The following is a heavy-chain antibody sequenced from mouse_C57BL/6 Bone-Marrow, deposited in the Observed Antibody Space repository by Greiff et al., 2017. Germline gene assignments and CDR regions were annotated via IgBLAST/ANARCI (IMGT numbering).Heavy chain of an antibody. J-gene: IGHJ4*01. CDR3: AIFYYDYDRAYARDD. V-gene: IGHV1-69*01. D-gene: IGHD2-4*01. Sequence: QVQLQQPGAELVMPGASVKLSCKASGYTFTSYWMHWVKQRPGQGLEWIGEIDPSDSYTNYNQKFKGKSTLTVDKSSSTAYMQLSSLTSEDSAVYYCAIFYYDYDRAYARDDWGKGTSGTVSS. CDR2: IDPSDSYT. CDR1: GYTFTSYW.